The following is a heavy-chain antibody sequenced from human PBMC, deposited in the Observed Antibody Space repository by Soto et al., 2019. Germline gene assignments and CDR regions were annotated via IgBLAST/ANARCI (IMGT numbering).Heavy chain of an antibody. Sequence: HPGGSLRLSCAASGFTFSSYAMSWVRQAPGKGLEWVSAISGSGGSTYYADSVKGRFTISRDNSKNTLYLQMNSLRAEDTAVYYCAKGHLVVTATLNWFDPWGQGTLVTVSS. CDR3: AKGHLVVTATLNWFDP. D-gene: IGHD2-21*02. CDR2: ISGSGGST. V-gene: IGHV3-23*01. CDR1: GFTFSSYA. J-gene: IGHJ5*02.